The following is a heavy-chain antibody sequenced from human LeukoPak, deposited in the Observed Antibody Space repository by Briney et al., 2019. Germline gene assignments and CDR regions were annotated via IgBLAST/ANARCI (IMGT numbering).Heavy chain of an antibody. V-gene: IGHV3-30-3*01. Sequence: GGSLRLSCAASGFTFSSYAMHWVRQAPGKGLEWVAVISYDGSNKYYADSVKGRFTISRDNSKNTLYLQMNSLRAEDTAVYYCARDPGGVEGSRFDYWGQGTLVTVSS. CDR2: ISYDGSNK. J-gene: IGHJ4*02. CDR1: GFTFSSYA. CDR3: ARDPGGVEGSRFDY. D-gene: IGHD3-10*01.